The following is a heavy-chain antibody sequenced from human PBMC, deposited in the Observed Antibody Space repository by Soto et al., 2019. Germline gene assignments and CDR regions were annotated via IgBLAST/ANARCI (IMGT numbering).Heavy chain of an antibody. CDR1: GFNFNSYT. CDR2: ISSSGYI. D-gene: IGHD2-15*01. V-gene: IGHV3-21*01. Sequence: GGSLRLSCAASGFNFNSYTINWVRQAPGKRLEWLSSISSSGYIFSTDPVRGRFTISRDNAKNSVYLQINSLRAEDTAVYFCARDCSGGSCYPGMDVWGQGTTVTVSS. CDR3: ARDCSGGSCYPGMDV. J-gene: IGHJ6*02.